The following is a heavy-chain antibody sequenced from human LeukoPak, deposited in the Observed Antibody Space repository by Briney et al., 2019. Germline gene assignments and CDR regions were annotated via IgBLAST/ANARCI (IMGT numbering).Heavy chain of an antibody. Sequence: GGSLRLSCAASGFTFSSYSMNWVRQAPGKGLEWVSYISSSSSTIYYADSVKGRFTISRDNAKDSLYLQMNSLRAEDTAVYYCARDTPSIDYWGQGPLVTVSS. V-gene: IGHV3-48*01. J-gene: IGHJ4*02. CDR1: GFTFSSYS. D-gene: IGHD2-2*01. CDR2: ISSSSSTI. CDR3: ARDTPSIDY.